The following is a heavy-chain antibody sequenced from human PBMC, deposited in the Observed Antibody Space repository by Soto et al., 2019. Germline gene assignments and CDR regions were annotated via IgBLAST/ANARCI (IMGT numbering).Heavy chain of an antibody. CDR2: IYYSGST. J-gene: IGHJ6*02. D-gene: IGHD3-10*01. CDR3: ARSAYYGSGSYYNYYYYYGMDV. CDR1: GGSISSYY. Sequence: LSLTCTVSGGSISSYYWSWIRQPPGKGLEWIGSIYYSGSTNYNPSPKSRVTISVDTSKNQFSLKLSSVTAADTAVYYCARSAYYGSGSYYNYYYYYGMDVWGQGTTVTVSS. V-gene: IGHV4-59*08.